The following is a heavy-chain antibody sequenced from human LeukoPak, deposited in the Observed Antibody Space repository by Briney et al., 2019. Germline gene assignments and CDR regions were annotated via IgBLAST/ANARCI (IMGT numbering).Heavy chain of an antibody. D-gene: IGHD3-10*01. J-gene: IGHJ4*02. CDR2: IYYSGST. Sequence: PETLSLTCTVSGGSISSYYWSWIRQPPGKGLEWIGYIYYSGSTNYNPSLKSRVTISVDTSKNQFSLKLSSVTAADTAVYYCARVRVRGAIGHFDYWGQGTLVTVSS. CDR1: GGSISSYY. V-gene: IGHV4-59*01. CDR3: ARVRVRGAIGHFDY.